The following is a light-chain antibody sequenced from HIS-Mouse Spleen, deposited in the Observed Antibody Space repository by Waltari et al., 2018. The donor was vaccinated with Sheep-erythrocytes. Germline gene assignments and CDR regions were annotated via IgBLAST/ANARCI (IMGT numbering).Light chain of an antibody. CDR2: EGS. CDR1: SSDAGSYNL. Sequence: QSALTQPASVSGSPGQSITISCTGTSSDAGSYNLVSWYQQHPAKAPKLMIYEGSKRPSGVSNRFSGSKSGNTASLTISGLQAEDEADYYCCSYAGSSTPWVFGGGTKLTVL. J-gene: IGLJ3*02. CDR3: CSYAGSSTPWV. V-gene: IGLV2-23*01.